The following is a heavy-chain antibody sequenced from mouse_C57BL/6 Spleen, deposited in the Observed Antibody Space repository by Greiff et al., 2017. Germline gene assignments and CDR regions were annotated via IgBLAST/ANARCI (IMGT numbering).Heavy chain of an antibody. CDR2: IDPETGGT. J-gene: IGHJ3*01. CDR3: TRSLPREDWFAY. CDR1: GYTFTDYE. Sequence: QVHVKQSGAELVRPGASVTLSCKASGYTFTDYEMHWVKQTPVHGLEWIGAIDPETGGTAYNQKFKGKAILTADKSSSTAYMELRSLTSEDSAVYYCTRSLPREDWFAYWGQGTLVTVSA. V-gene: IGHV1-15*01.